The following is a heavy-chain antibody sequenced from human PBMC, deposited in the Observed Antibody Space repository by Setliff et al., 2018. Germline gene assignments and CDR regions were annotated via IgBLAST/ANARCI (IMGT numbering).Heavy chain of an antibody. CDR1: GYTFTSYA. Sequence: ASVKVSCKASGYTFTSYAMHWVRLAPGQRLEWMGWINAGNGNTKYSQKFQGRVTITRDTSASTAYMELSSLRSEDTAVYYCARDLFFRKIAVAGTFDYWGQGTPVTVSS. CDR2: INAGNGNT. CDR3: ARDLFFRKIAVAGTFDY. J-gene: IGHJ4*02. D-gene: IGHD6-19*01. V-gene: IGHV1-3*01.